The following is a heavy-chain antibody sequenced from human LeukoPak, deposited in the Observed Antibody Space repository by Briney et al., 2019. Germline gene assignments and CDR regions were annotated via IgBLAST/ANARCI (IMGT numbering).Heavy chain of an antibody. CDR2: ISPSGGIT. Sequence: GGSLRLSCGASGFTFSSHGMNWVRQAPGKGLEWVSGISPSGGITYYTDSVKGRFTISRDNSKNTLYLQMNSLRAEDTAVYYCAKDDYYYYMDVWGKGTTVTVSS. CDR1: GFTFSSHG. CDR3: AKDDYYYYMDV. V-gene: IGHV3-23*01. J-gene: IGHJ6*03.